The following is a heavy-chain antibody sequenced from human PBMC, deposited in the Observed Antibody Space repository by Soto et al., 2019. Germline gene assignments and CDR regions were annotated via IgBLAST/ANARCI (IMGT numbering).Heavy chain of an antibody. J-gene: IGHJ4*02. CDR1: GYIFTTYY. CDR3: SRAPFASGSGWYDY. Sequence: QVQLVQSGAEVKKPGASVKLSCKASGYIFTTYYIHWVRQAPGQGLEWMGIINPNGGSTSSAQKFQGRVTMTSDTSTSTVYMEVSSLRSEDTAVYYCSRAPFASGSGWYDYWGQGSLVPVSS. V-gene: IGHV1-46*03. D-gene: IGHD6-19*01. CDR2: INPNGGST.